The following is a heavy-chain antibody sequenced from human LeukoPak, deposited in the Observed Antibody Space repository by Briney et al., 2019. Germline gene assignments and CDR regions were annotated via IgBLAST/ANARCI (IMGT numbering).Heavy chain of an antibody. CDR2: IYDRGST. Sequence: SETLSLTCTVSGGSISSYYWSWIRQPPGKGLEWIGNIYDRGSTKYNPSLKSRVTISVDTSKNQFSLKLSSVTAADTAVYYCARGPPINYDILTGYYNFDNWGQGTLVTVSS. D-gene: IGHD3-9*01. V-gene: IGHV4-59*12. CDR3: ARGPPINYDILTGYYNFDN. CDR1: GGSISSYY. J-gene: IGHJ4*02.